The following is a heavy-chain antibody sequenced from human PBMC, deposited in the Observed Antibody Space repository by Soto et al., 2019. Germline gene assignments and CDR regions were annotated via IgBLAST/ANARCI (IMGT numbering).Heavy chain of an antibody. J-gene: IGHJ4*03. CDR1: GYTFINYG. V-gene: IGHV1-18*01. Sequence: APVKVSCKASGYTFINYGVSWVRQAPGQGLEWMGWISAYNGDKKYAQNVQGRVTLTTDTSTSTAYMEMRTLRSDVTAAYYLASDSPHIPADGEGWGQVAMVAVAS. CDR3: ASDSPHIPADGEG. D-gene: IGHD2-21*01. CDR2: ISAYNGDK.